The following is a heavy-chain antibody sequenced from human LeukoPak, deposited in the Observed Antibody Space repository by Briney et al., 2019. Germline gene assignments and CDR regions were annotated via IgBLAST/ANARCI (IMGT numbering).Heavy chain of an antibody. CDR1: GYTFTSYG. V-gene: IGHV1-18*01. CDR3: ARAKYCSSTSCYSLDY. CDR2: ISAYNGNT. J-gene: IGHJ4*02. Sequence: ASVTVSFKASGYTFTSYGISWVRQAPGQGLEWMGWISAYNGNTNYAQKLQGRVTMTTDTSTSTAYMELRSLRSDDTAVYYCARAKYCSSTSCYSLDYWGQGTLVTVSS. D-gene: IGHD2-2*02.